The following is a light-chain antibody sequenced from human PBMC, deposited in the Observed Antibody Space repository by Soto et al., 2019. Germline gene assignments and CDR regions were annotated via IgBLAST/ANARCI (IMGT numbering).Light chain of an antibody. CDR1: NNDVGGHNY. V-gene: IGLV2-14*01. CDR2: EVS. CDR3: SSYTSDTFFV. Sequence: QSALTQPASVSGSPGQSITISCTGTNNDVGGHNYVSWFQHDPGKVPKLIIYEVSSRPSGVSNRFSGSKSGNTASLTISGLQAEDEADYYCSSYTSDTFFVFGTGTKVTVL. J-gene: IGLJ1*01.